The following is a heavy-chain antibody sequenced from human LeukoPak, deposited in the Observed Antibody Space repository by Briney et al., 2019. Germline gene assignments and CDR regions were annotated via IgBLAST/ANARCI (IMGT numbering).Heavy chain of an antibody. CDR2: IYHSGST. Sequence: PSETLSPTCTVSGGSISSGGYYWSWIRQPPGKGLEWIGYIYHSGSTYYNPSLKSRVTISVDRSKNQFSLMLSSVTAADTAVYYCARGGTIKNGMDVWGQGTTVTVSS. CDR1: GGSISSGGYY. V-gene: IGHV4-30-2*01. J-gene: IGHJ6*02. CDR3: ARGGTIKNGMDV. D-gene: IGHD1-14*01.